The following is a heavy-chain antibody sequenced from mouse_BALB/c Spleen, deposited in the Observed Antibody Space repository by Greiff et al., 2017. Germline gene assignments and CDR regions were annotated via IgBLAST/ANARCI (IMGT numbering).Heavy chain of an antibody. CDR1: GFTFSSYT. J-gene: IGHJ3*01. D-gene: IGHD4-1*01. V-gene: IGHV5-12-2*01. CDR3: ALTDPFAY. Sequence: EVHLVESGGGLVKPGGSLKLSCAASGFTFSSYTMSWVRQTPEKRLEWVAYISNGGGSTYYPDTVKGRFTISRDNAKNTLYLQMSSLKSEDTAMYYCALTDPFAYWGQGTLVTVSA. CDR2: ISNGGGST.